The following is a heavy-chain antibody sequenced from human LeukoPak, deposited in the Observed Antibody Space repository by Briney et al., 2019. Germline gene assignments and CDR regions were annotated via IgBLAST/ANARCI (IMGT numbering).Heavy chain of an antibody. CDR1: GYSFTSYW. J-gene: IGHJ1*01. Sequence: GESLKISCKGSGYSFTSYWIGWVRQMPGKGLAWMGIIYPGDSDTRYSPSFQGQVTISADKSISTAYLQWSSLKASDTAMYYCASSRPNYYDSSGYYYQRYFQHWGQGTLVTVSS. D-gene: IGHD3-22*01. V-gene: IGHV5-51*01. CDR2: IYPGDSDT. CDR3: ASSRPNYYDSSGYYYQRYFQH.